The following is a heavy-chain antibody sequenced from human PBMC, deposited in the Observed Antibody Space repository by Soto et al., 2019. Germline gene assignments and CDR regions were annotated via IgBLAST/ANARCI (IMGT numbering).Heavy chain of an antibody. J-gene: IGHJ6*02. V-gene: IGHV4-4*07. CDR1: GGSISSYY. CDR2: VYTSGST. D-gene: IGHD3-22*01. Sequence: PAETLSLTCTVSGGSISSYYWSWVRQAPGKGLEWIGGVYTSGSTNYNPTLKSRVTMSVATSKNQFSLKLSSVTAADTAVYYCARDRFWGANYDSSGYYYYYYGMDVWGQGTTVTVSS. CDR3: ARDRFWGANYDSSGYYYYYYGMDV.